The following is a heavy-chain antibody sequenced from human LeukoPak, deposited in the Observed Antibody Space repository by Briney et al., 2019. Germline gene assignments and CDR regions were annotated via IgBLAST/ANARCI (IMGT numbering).Heavy chain of an antibody. CDR3: AKMVRSYGDYDPIDY. D-gene: IGHD4-17*01. Sequence: GGSLRLSCAASGFTFDDYGMSWVRQAPGKGLEWVSAISGSGGSTYYADSVKGRFTISRDNSKNTLYLQMNSLRAEDTAVYYCAKMVRSYGDYDPIDYWGQGTLVTVSS. V-gene: IGHV3-23*01. CDR2: ISGSGGST. CDR1: GFTFDDYG. J-gene: IGHJ4*02.